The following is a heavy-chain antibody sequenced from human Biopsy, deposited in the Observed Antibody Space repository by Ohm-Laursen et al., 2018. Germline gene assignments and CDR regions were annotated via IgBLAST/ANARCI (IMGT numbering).Heavy chain of an antibody. Sequence: SLRLSCSASGFIFSSAWMHWVRQALGKGLVWVSCISSDGSTTYADSVKGRFTISRDNAKNTAYLQMNSLRADDTALYYCATDHYGSINYWGQGTLVTVSS. CDR2: ISSDGST. CDR1: GFIFSSAW. J-gene: IGHJ4*02. V-gene: IGHV3-74*01. CDR3: ATDHYGSINY. D-gene: IGHD4-17*01.